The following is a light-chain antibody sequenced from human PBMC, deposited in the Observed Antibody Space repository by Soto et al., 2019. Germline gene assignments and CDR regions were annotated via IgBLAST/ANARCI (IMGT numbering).Light chain of an antibody. CDR1: QSVSSK. Sequence: VMTQSPATLSLSPGDRATLSCRASQSVSSKLVLYQQKPGQAPRFLIYGASTRATGIPARFRGSGSGTEFTLTISRLEPEDFAVYYCQQYGSSGTFGQGDQGGYQ. V-gene: IGKV3-15*01. CDR2: GAS. J-gene: IGKJ1*01. CDR3: QQYGSSGT.